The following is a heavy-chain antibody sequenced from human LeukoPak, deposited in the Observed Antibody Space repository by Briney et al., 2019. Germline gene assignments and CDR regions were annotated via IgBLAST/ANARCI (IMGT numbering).Heavy chain of an antibody. J-gene: IGHJ4*02. V-gene: IGHV4-38-2*02. CDR1: GYSISSGYY. CDR3: ARHRSKWLQSSFDY. Sequence: SETLSLTCTVSGYSISSGYYWGWIRQPPGKGLEWIGSIFYSGNTYDNPSLKSRVTISVDTSKNQFSLKLNSVTAADTAVYYCARHRSKWLQSSFDYWGQGTLVTVSS. D-gene: IGHD5-24*01. CDR2: IFYSGNT.